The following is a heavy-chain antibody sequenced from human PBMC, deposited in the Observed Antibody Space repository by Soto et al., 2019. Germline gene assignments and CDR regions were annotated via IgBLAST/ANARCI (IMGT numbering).Heavy chain of an antibody. CDR1: GLSITNNY. D-gene: IGHD1-1*01. CDR2: IYYTGDT. V-gene: IGHV4-59*13. Sequence: PSETLSLTCTVSGLSITNNYWSWIRQPPGKGLEWIGYIYYTGDTNYDPSLKSRVTMSVDTSKNQFSLNLASLTAADTAIYYCARANWYSEYWGRGTLVTVSS. J-gene: IGHJ4*02. CDR3: ARANWYSEY.